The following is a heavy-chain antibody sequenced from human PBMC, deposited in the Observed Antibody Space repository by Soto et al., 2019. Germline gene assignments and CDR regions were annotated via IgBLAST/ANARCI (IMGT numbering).Heavy chain of an antibody. CDR2: ISAYNGNT. CDR3: ARRGPGIGNTIFGVEPYSDY. CDR1: GYTFTSYG. V-gene: IGHV1-18*01. Sequence: ASVKVSCKASGYTFTSYGISWVRQTPGQGLERMGWISAYNGNTNYAQKLQGRVTMTTDTSTSTAYMELRSLRSDDTAVYYCARRGPGIGNTIFGVEPYSDYWGQGTLVTV. D-gene: IGHD3-3*01. J-gene: IGHJ4*02.